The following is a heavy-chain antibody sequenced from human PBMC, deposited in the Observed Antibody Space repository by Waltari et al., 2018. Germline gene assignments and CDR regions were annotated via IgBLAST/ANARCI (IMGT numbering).Heavy chain of an antibody. CDR1: GFPFGDYA. Sequence: EVQLVASGGGLVQPGRSLRLSCAASGFPFGDYALHWVRPAPGKGLEWVSGISWNRGSIGYADSVKGRFTISRDNAKNSLYLQMNSLRAEDTALYYCAKDKGAGGYSILYFDYWGQGTLVTVSS. CDR3: AKDKGAGGYSILYFDY. J-gene: IGHJ4*02. V-gene: IGHV3-9*01. D-gene: IGHD4-4*01. CDR2: ISWNRGSI.